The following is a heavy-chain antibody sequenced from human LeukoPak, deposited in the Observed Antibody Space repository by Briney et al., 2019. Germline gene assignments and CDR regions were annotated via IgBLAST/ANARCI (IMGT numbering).Heavy chain of an antibody. Sequence: GGSLRLSCAASGFTFSIYHMNWVRQAPGKGLEWISYISSDTSSIYYADSVKGRFTVSRDNAKNSLFLQMNSLSADDTAVYYCAKSPFDSWGQGTLVTVSS. V-gene: IGHV3-48*01. CDR1: GFTFSIYH. CDR2: ISSDTSSI. J-gene: IGHJ4*02. CDR3: AKSPFDS.